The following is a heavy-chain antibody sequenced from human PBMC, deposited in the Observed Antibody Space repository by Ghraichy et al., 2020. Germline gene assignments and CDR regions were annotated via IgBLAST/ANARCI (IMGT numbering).Heavy chain of an antibody. CDR1: GFTFSSYA. J-gene: IGHJ4*02. D-gene: IGHD6-13*01. Sequence: GGSLRRSCAASGFTFSSYAMSWVRQAPGKGLEWVSAISGSGDSTYYADSVKGRFTISRDNSKNTLYLQMNSLRAEDTAVYYCATGGIAAAGTNDYWGQGTLVTVSS. V-gene: IGHV3-23*01. CDR3: ATGGIAAAGTNDY. CDR2: ISGSGDST.